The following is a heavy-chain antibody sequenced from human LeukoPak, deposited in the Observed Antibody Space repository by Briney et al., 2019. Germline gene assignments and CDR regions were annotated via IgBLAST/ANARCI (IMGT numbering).Heavy chain of an antibody. D-gene: IGHD3-10*01. CDR2: TSSDGTDK. Sequence: GGSLRLSCAASGFTFSHSGMHWVRQAPGKGLEWVAVTSSDGTDKYYADSVKGRFTISRDNSKNTLYLQMNSLRAEDTAVYYCARDLAFGELALCYWGQGTLVTVST. V-gene: IGHV3-30*19. CDR3: ARDLAFGELALCY. CDR1: GFTFSHSG. J-gene: IGHJ4*02.